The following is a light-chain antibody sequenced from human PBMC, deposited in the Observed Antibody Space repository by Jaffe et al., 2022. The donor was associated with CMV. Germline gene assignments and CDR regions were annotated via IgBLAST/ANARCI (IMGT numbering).Light chain of an antibody. Sequence: DIQMTQSPSTLSASVGDRVTITCRASQNINDWLAWYQQRPGRAPKLLMYKATSLESGVPSRFSGDGSGTEFTLTISSLQPDDFATYYCQQYYTYPYTFGQGTKLEVK. V-gene: IGKV1-5*03. CDR1: QNINDW. CDR3: QQYYTYPYT. CDR2: KAT. J-gene: IGKJ2*01.